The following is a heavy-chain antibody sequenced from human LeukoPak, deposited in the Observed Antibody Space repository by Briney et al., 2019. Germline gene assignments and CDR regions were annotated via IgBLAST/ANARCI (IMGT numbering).Heavy chain of an antibody. CDR1: GGSISNYY. Sequence: SETLSLTCTVSGGSISNYYWSWIRQTPGKGLEWIGFFYNSGSTKYNPSLTSRVTISVDMSKGQVSLRLNSVIAADTAVYYCARGGWNKFDYWGQGTLVTVSS. D-gene: IGHD3-22*01. J-gene: IGHJ4*02. CDR3: ARGGWNKFDY. V-gene: IGHV4-59*01. CDR2: FYNSGST.